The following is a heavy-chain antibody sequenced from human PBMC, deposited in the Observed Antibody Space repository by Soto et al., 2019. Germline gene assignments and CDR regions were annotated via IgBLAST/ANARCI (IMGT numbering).Heavy chain of an antibody. Sequence: GSLGLSCAASGFTFSCYGMHGVRQAPGKGLEWVAVISYDGSDKYYADSVKGRFTISRDNSKNTLYLQMNSLRAEDTAVYYCAKDHRGYSYGSCFDYWGQGTLVTSPQ. CDR2: ISYDGSDK. CDR3: AKDHRGYSYGSCFDY. CDR1: GFTFSCYG. V-gene: IGHV3-30*18. D-gene: IGHD5-18*01. J-gene: IGHJ4*02.